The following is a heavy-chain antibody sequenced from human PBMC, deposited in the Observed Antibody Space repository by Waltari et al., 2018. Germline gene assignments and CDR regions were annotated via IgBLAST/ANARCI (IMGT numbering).Heavy chain of an antibody. V-gene: IGHV4-38-2*01. CDR2: IYHSGST. J-gene: IGHJ3*02. Sequence: QVQLQESGPGLVKPSETLSLTCAVSGYSISSGYYWGWIRQPPGKGLEWIGSIYHSGSTYYNPSLKSRVTISVDTSKNQFSLKLSSVTAADMAVYYCARTLNDAFDIWGQGTMVTVSS. CDR3: ARTLNDAFDI. CDR1: GYSISSGYY.